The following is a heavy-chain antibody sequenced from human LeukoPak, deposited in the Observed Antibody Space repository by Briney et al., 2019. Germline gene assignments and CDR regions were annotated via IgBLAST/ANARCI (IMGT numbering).Heavy chain of an antibody. V-gene: IGHV1-69*04. CDR1: GGTFSSYA. CDR3: ARDYYGSGSPEVGMDV. Sequence: SVKVSCKASGGTFSSYAISWVRQAPGQGLEWMGRIIPILGIANYAQKFQGRVTITADKSTSTAYMELSSLRSEDTAVYYCARDYYGSGSPEVGMDVWGQGTTVTVSS. J-gene: IGHJ6*02. CDR2: IIPILGIA. D-gene: IGHD3-10*01.